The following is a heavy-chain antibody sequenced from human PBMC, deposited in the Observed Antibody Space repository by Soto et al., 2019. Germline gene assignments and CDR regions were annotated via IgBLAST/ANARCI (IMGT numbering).Heavy chain of an antibody. CDR1: GFTFSSYG. J-gene: IGHJ4*02. CDR3: ARGEVWWLHYFDY. D-gene: IGHD5-12*01. Sequence: QVQLVESGGGVVQPGRSLRLSCAASGFTFSSYGMHWVRQAPGKGLEWVAVIWYDGSNKYYADSVKGRFTISRDNSKNTLYLQMNSLRAEDTAVYYCARGEVWWLHYFDYCGQGTLVTVSS. CDR2: IWYDGSNK. V-gene: IGHV3-33*01.